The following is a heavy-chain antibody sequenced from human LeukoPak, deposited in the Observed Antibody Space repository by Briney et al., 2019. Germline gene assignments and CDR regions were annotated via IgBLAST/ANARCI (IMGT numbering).Heavy chain of an antibody. V-gene: IGHV3-20*04. CDR1: GFTFDDYG. Sequence: PGGSLRLSCAASGFTFDDYGMSWVRQAPGKGLEWVSGINWNGGSTGYADSVKGRFTISRDNAKNSLYLQMNSLRAEDTAVYYCARDYPMDTAMGFDYWGQGTLVTVSS. CDR3: ARDYPMDTAMGFDY. D-gene: IGHD5-18*01. CDR2: INWNGGST. J-gene: IGHJ4*02.